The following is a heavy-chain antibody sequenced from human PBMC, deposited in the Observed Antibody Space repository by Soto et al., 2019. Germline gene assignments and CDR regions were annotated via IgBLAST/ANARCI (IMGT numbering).Heavy chain of an antibody. CDR1: GYTFTSYA. CDR3: ARELRITTAGPRPYDY. D-gene: IGHD6-13*01. CDR2: INAGNGNT. Sequence: ASVKVSCKASGYTFTSYAMHWVRQAPGQRLEWMGWINAGNGNTKYSQKFQGRVTITRDTSASTVYMELRSLRSDDTAVFYCARELRITTAGPRPYDYWGQGTLVTVSS. J-gene: IGHJ4*02. V-gene: IGHV1-3*01.